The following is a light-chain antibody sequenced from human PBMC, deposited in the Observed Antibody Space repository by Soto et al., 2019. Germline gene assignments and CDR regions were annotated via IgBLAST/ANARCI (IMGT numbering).Light chain of an antibody. J-gene: IGLJ2*01. CDR1: SSNIGSNT. CDR2: NNN. CDR3: ASWDDSLKGVV. V-gene: IGLV1-44*01. Sequence: QSVLTQPPSASGTPGQRVTISCSGSSSNIGSNTVNWYQRLPGTAPKLLIYNNNQRPSGVPDRFSGSKSDTSASLAISGLQSEDEADYHCASWDDSLKGVVFGGGTQLTVL.